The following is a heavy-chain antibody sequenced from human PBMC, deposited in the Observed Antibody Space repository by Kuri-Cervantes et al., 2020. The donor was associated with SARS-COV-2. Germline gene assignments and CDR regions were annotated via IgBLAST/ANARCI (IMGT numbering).Heavy chain of an antibody. J-gene: IGHJ3*02. V-gene: IGHV3-21*01. CDR2: ISSSSSYI. D-gene: IGHD3-3*01. CDR1: GFTVSSNY. CDR3: ARDFETITILSGAFDI. Sequence: LSLTCAASGFTVSSNYMSWVRQAPGKGLEWVSSISSSSSYIYYADSVKGRFTISRDNAKNSLYLQMNSLRAEDTAVYYCARDFETITILSGAFDIWGQGTMVTVSS.